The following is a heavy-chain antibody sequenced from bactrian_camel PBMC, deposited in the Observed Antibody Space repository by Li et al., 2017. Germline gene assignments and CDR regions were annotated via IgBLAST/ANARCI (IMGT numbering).Heavy chain of an antibody. D-gene: IGHD3*01. CDR1: GYTYNSGC. V-gene: IGHV3S55*01. CDR2: YDTDGSA. CDR3: AADLGPPMVINFGY. Sequence: HVQLVESGGDSVQAGGSLRLSCAVSGYTYNSGCWGWFRQASGKEREGVASYDTDGSATYTDSVKDRFTISKDNTKNTLYLQMNSLKPEDTAVYYCAADLGPPMVINFGYWGQGTQVTVS. J-gene: IGHJ6*01.